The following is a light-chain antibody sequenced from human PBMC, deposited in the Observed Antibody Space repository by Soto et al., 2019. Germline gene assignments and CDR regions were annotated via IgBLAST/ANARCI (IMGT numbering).Light chain of an antibody. Sequence: EIVLTQSPGTLSLSPGERATLSCRASQSVSSSYLAWYQQKPGQAPRLLIYGASSMATGIPDRCSGSGSETDFTLTISRLEPEDFAVYYCQQYGSSPLYTFGQGTKLEIK. CDR1: QSVSSSY. CDR2: GAS. J-gene: IGKJ2*01. V-gene: IGKV3-20*01. CDR3: QQYGSSPLYT.